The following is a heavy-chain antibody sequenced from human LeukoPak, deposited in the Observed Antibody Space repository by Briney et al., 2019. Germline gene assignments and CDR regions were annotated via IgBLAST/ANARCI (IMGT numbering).Heavy chain of an antibody. J-gene: IGHJ4*02. D-gene: IGHD6-19*01. V-gene: IGHV3-23*01. CDR1: GFPFSSYA. Sequence: PGGSLRLSRAASGFPFSSYAMSWVRQAPGKGLEWVSSISDRGGNTYYPDSVKGRFTISRDNSKDTLYLQMNSLRAEDTAIYYCAKAPSVAVTGNEFDYWGQGTLVTVSS. CDR3: AKAPSVAVTGNEFDY. CDR2: ISDRGGNT.